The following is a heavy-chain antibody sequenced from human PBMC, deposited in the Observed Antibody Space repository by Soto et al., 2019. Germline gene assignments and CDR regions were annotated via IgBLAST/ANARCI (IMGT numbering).Heavy chain of an antibody. CDR2: IFHSGST. D-gene: IGHD2-2*03. Sequence: QVQLQESGPGLVKPPQTLSLTCNVSGGSISSGGYYWTWIRQRPGKGLEWIGYIFHSGSTYYNPSLTGRVTISVATSKNQFSLKLTSVTAADTAIYYCARAGYCTSSSCYLFEYWGQGTLVTVSS. V-gene: IGHV4-31*03. CDR1: GGSISSGGYY. CDR3: ARAGYCTSSSCYLFEY. J-gene: IGHJ4*02.